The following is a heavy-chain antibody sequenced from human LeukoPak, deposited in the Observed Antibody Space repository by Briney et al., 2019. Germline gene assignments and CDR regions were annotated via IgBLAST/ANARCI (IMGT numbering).Heavy chain of an antibody. D-gene: IGHD2/OR15-2a*01. J-gene: IGHJ3*01. V-gene: IGHV4-59*01. CDR1: GGSISSYY. CDR3: AREGAEYYAFDV. CDR2: IYYSGST. Sequence: SETLSLTCTVSGGSISSYYWSWIRQPSGKGLEWIGYIYYSGSTNYNPSLKSRVTISVDTSKNQFSLKLGSVTAADTAVYYCAREGAEYYAFDVWGQGTMVTVSS.